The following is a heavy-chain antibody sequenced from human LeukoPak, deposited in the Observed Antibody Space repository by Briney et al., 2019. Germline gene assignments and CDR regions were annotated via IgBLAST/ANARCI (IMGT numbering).Heavy chain of an antibody. D-gene: IGHD3-3*01. Sequence: PGGSLRLSCAASGFTFSSYAMRWVRQAPGKGLEWVAVISYDGSNKYYADSVKGRFTISRDNSKNTLYLQMNSLRAEDTAVYYCARGLVSWGVVRSPVDYWGQGTLVTVSS. V-gene: IGHV3-30-3*01. CDR2: ISYDGSNK. CDR1: GFTFSSYA. CDR3: ARGLVSWGVVRSPVDY. J-gene: IGHJ4*02.